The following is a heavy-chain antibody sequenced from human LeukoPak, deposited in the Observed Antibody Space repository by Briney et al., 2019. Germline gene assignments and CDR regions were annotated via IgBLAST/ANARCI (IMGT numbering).Heavy chain of an antibody. CDR1: GFSFSNTW. CDR3: GKDVLAGGLDV. CDR2: ISSDGSDI. J-gene: IGHJ6*02. Sequence: GGSLRLSCAASGFSFSNTWMYWVRQAPGKGLVWVSRISSDGSDITYADSVKGRFTISRDNSKNSLYLQMNSLRAEDTALYYCGKDVLAGGLDVWGQGTTVTVSS. V-gene: IGHV3-74*01.